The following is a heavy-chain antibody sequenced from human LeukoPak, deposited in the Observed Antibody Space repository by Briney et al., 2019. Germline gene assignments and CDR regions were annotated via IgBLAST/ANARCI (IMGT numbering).Heavy chain of an antibody. D-gene: IGHD6-19*01. J-gene: IGHJ5*02. V-gene: IGHV1-69*04. Sequence: SVKVSCKASGGTFSSYAISWVRQAPGQGLEWMGRIIPILGIANYAQKFQGRVTITADKSTSTAYMELSSLRSEDTAVYYCARGVSLSGWTTWGQGTLVTVSS. CDR3: ARGVSLSGWTT. CDR2: IIPILGIA. CDR1: GGTFSSYA.